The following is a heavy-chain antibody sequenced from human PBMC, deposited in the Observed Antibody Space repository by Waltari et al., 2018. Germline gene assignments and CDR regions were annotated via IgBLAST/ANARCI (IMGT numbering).Heavy chain of an antibody. CDR2: IYHSGST. J-gene: IGHJ4*02. CDR3: SLTYSYYDSSGYPH. V-gene: IGHV4-38-2*01. Sequence: QVQLQESGPGLVKPSETLSLTCAVSGYSISSGYYWGWIRQPPGKGLEWIGSIYHSGSTHYNPSLKSRVTISVDTSKNQFSLKLSSVTAADTAVYYCSLTYSYYDSSGYPHWGQGTLVTVSS. CDR1: GYSISSGYY. D-gene: IGHD3-22*01.